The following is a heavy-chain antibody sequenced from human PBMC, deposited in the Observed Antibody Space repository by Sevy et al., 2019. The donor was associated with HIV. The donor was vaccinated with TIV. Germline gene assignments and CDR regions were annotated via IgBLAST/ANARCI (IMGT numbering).Heavy chain of an antibody. D-gene: IGHD3-3*01. CDR2: ISGGGGST. Sequence: GESLKISCAASGFTFSSYAMSWVRQAPGKGLEWVSAISGGGGSTYYADSVKGRFTISRDNSKNTLSLQMNSLRAEDTAVYYCAKRVVYRLLFDPWGQGTLVTVSS. V-gene: IGHV3-23*01. CDR1: GFTFSSYA. CDR3: AKRVVYRLLFDP. J-gene: IGHJ5*02.